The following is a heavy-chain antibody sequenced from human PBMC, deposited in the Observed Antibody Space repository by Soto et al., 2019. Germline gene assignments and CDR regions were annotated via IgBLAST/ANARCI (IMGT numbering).Heavy chain of an antibody. V-gene: IGHV3-11*01. Sequence: QVPLVESGGGLVKPGGSLRLSCAASGLTFSDCYMNWIRQAPGKGLEWVSYISSSGSSINYAGSVKGRFTISRDNXXNSLYLQMNSLRAEDTAMYYCARVRFGEWGYAMDVWGQGTTVTVSS. CDR1: GLTFSDCY. CDR2: ISSSGSSI. CDR3: ARVRFGEWGYAMDV. J-gene: IGHJ6*02. D-gene: IGHD3-10*01.